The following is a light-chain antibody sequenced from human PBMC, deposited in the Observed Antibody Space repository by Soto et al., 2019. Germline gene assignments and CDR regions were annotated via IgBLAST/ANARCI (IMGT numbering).Light chain of an antibody. CDR3: QQYHAWPPGT. J-gene: IGKJ4*01. V-gene: IGKV3-15*01. Sequence: DIVMTQSPAILSVSPGERSTLSCRASQSVETFLAWFQHKAGQAPRLLIFGAPTRAAGVPARFSGGGSGTEFTLTIDSLRSEDFAVYFCQQYHAWPPGTFGGGTKVDI. CDR2: GAP. CDR1: QSVETF.